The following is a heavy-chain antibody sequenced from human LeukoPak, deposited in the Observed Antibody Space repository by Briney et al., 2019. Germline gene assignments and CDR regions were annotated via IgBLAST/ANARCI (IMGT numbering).Heavy chain of an antibody. Sequence: KTSETLSLTCTVSGGSIRSSYYYWGWIRQPPGRDLEWIGSIYSSGNTYYNPSLESRVTISVDTSKNQLSLKLTSATAADTSVYYCARHSGLRSPFDPWGQGTLVTVSS. CDR1: GGSIRSSYYY. V-gene: IGHV4-39*01. J-gene: IGHJ5*02. CDR2: IYSSGNT. CDR3: ARHSGLRSPFDP. D-gene: IGHD3-3*01.